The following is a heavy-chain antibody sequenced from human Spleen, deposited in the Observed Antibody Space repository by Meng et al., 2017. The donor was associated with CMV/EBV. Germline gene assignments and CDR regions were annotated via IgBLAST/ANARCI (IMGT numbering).Heavy chain of an antibody. D-gene: IGHD3-3*01. J-gene: IGHJ3*02. V-gene: IGHV3-30*04. CDR3: ARIWSGYPDAFDI. Sequence: GESLKISCAASGFTFSSYAMHWVRQAPGKGLEWVAVIADHGRNNYYADSVKGRFTISRDNAKDSLFLQMNSLRPEDTGVYYCARIWSGYPDAFDIWGQGTMVTVSS. CDR1: GFTFSSYA. CDR2: IADHGRNN.